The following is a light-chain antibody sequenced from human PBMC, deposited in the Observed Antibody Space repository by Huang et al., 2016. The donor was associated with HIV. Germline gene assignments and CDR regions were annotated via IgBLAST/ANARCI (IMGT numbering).Light chain of an antibody. CDR3: QQTHSTPWT. J-gene: IGKJ1*01. V-gene: IGKV1-39*01. CDR1: YNIDHY. Sequence: IQVTQSPSSLSVSVGDRVTITCRAAYNIDHYLNWYQHKPGKAPIRLIYGASNLQSGVPSRFSGSGAGTYFTLSISSLQPEDSAIYYCQQTHSTPWTFGQGTKVEIK. CDR2: GAS.